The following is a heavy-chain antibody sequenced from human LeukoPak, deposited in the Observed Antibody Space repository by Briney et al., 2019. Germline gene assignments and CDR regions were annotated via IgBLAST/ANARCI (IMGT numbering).Heavy chain of an antibody. CDR2: TDYRSKWYN. J-gene: IGHJ2*01. CDR3: ARAGRWVGATSYWYFDL. CDR1: GDSVSSNSAA. D-gene: IGHD1-26*01. V-gene: IGHV6-1*01. Sequence: SQTLSLTCAISGDSVSSNSAAWNWIRQSPSRGLEWLGRTDYRSKWYNDYAVSVKSRITINPDTSKNQFSLQLDSVTPEDTAVYYCARAGRWVGATSYWYFDLWGRGTLVTVSS.